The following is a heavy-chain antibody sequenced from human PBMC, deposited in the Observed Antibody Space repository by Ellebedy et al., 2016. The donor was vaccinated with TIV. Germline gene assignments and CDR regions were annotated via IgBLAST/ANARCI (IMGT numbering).Heavy chain of an antibody. CDR3: ARRSTDFAFDS. D-gene: IGHD3/OR15-3a*01. Sequence: GESLKISCAASGFTFSTYPMNWVRQAPGKGLEWVSIISANGGTTYYADSVKGRFTISRDNSKNTLFLQMSSPRAENTAVYFCARRSTDFAFDSWGQGTLVTVSS. CDR1: GFTFSTYP. V-gene: IGHV3-23*01. CDR2: ISANGGTT. J-gene: IGHJ4*02.